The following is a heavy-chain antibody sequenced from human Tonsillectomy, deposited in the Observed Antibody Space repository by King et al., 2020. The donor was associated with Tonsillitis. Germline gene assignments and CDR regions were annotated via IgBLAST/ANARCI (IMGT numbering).Heavy chain of an antibody. D-gene: IGHD7-27*01. CDR3: ARGRRGDLRYYYFMDV. V-gene: IGHV3-33*08. CDR1: GFAFSTYS. J-gene: IGHJ6*03. CDR2: ISYDGSNE. Sequence: VQLVESGGGVVQPGKSLRLSCAASGFAFSTYSMHWVRQAPGKGLEWVAVISYDGSNEKYADSGRGRFTISRDNSKNTLFLQMNSLRAEDTAVFYCARGRRGDLRYYYFMDVWGKGTTVTVSS.